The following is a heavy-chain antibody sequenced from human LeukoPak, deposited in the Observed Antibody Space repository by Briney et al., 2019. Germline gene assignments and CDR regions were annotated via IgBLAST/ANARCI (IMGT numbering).Heavy chain of an antibody. CDR2: IIPIFGTA. V-gene: IGHV1-69*13. CDR1: GGTFSSYA. D-gene: IGHD3-3*01. CDR3: ARGRFTTIFGVVPNYGMDV. J-gene: IGHJ6*02. Sequence: ASVKVSCKASGGTFSSYAISWVRQAPGQGLEWMGGIIPIFGTANYAQKFQGRVTITADGSTSTAYMELSSLRSEDTAVYYCARGRFTTIFGVVPNYGMDVWGQGTTVTVSS.